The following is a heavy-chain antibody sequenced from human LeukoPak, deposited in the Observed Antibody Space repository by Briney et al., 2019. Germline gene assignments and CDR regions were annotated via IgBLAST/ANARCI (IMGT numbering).Heavy chain of an antibody. J-gene: IGHJ5*02. CDR2: IYPGDSDT. D-gene: IGHD3-9*01. CDR1: GYSFTSYW. V-gene: IGHV5-51*01. Sequence: KAGESLKISCKGSGYSFTSYWIGWVRQMPGKGLEWMVIIYPGDSDTRYSPSFQGQVTISAGKSISTAYLQWSSLKASDTAMYYCARLDYDILTGYYNVIGWFDPWGQGTLVTVSS. CDR3: ARLDYDILTGYYNVIGWFDP.